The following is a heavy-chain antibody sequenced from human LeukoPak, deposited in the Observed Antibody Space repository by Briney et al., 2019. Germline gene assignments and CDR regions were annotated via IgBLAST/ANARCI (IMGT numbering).Heavy chain of an antibody. J-gene: IGHJ6*03. V-gene: IGHV1-69*05. CDR2: IIPIFGTA. CDR1: GGTFSSYA. CDR3: ARERERHDYSNPPELWGWYYYYMDV. Sequence: GASVKVSCKASGGTFSSYAISWVRQAPGQGLEWMGGIIPIFGTANYAQKFQGRVTITTDESMSTAYMELSSLRSEDTAVYYCARERERHDYSNPPELWGWYYYYMDVWGKGTTVTVSS. D-gene: IGHD4-11*01.